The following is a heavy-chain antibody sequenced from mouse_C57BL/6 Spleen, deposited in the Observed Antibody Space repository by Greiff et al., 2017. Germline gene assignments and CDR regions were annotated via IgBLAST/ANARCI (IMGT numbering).Heavy chain of an antibody. Sequence: QVQLQQSGPELVKPGASVTISCKASGYAFSSSWMNWVKQRPGKGLEWIGRIYPGDGDTNYNGKFKGKATLTADKSSSTAYMQLSSLTSEDSAVXFCAREDYDGSPLDYWGQGTTLTVSS. CDR1: GYAFSSSW. CDR2: IYPGDGDT. D-gene: IGHD1-1*01. CDR3: AREDYDGSPLDY. V-gene: IGHV1-82*01. J-gene: IGHJ2*01.